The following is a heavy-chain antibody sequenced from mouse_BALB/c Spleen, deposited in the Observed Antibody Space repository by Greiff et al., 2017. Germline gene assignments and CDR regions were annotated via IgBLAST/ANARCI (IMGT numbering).Heavy chain of an antibody. CDR3: AKHYDYDGYWYFDV. Sequence: VKLMESGPGLVAPSQSLSITCTVSGFSLTDYGVSWIRQPPGKGLEWLGVIWGGGSTYYNSALKSRLSISKDNSKSQVFLKMNSLQTDDTAMYYCAKHYDYDGYWYFDVWGAGTTVTVSS. V-gene: IGHV2-6-5*01. J-gene: IGHJ1*01. CDR1: GFSLTDYG. CDR2: IWGGGST. D-gene: IGHD2-4*01.